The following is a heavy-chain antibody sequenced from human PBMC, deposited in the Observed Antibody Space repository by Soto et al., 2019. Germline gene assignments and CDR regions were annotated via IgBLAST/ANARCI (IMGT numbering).Heavy chain of an antibody. CDR2: VAHDGTSK. V-gene: IGHV3-30-3*01. Sequence: GGSLRLSCAASGFTFSSYVMHWVRRAPGKGLEWVALVAHDGTSKYYAGSVKGRFTISSDESSNTLFLQMDSLDTEDTAVYYCARARGNDWYSDYWGQGTLVTVSS. D-gene: IGHD5-12*01. CDR3: ARARGNDWYSDY. J-gene: IGHJ4*02. CDR1: GFTFSSYV.